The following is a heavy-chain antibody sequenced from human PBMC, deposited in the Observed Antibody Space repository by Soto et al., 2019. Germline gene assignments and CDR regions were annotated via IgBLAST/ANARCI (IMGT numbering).Heavy chain of an antibody. CDR3: AGGAPVGYGMDV. D-gene: IGHD1-26*01. J-gene: IGHJ6*02. CDR2: ISSSGGTI. Sequence: QVQLVESGGGLVKPGGSLRLSCAASGFTFSDYYMSWIRQAPGKGLEWVSYISSSGGTIYSAASVKGRFTISRDNAKNTLDLQMESLRAEDTAVYYWAGGAPVGYGMDVWGQGTTVTVSS. CDR1: GFTFSDYY. V-gene: IGHV3-11*01.